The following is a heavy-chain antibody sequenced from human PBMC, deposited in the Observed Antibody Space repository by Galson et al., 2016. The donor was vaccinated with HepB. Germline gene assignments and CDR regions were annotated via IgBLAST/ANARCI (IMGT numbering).Heavy chain of an antibody. Sequence: SLRLSCAASGFTFHDHSMHWVRQIPGKGLEWVSCISWNSRNIGYADSVKGRFTISRDNAKNSVFLQMNSLRPEDTALYYCAKDGGEYWTTAKPDYWGQGTTVTASS. D-gene: IGHD4-17*01. V-gene: IGHV3-9*01. J-gene: IGHJ4*02. CDR1: GFTFHDHS. CDR2: ISWNSRNI. CDR3: AKDGGEYWTTAKPDY.